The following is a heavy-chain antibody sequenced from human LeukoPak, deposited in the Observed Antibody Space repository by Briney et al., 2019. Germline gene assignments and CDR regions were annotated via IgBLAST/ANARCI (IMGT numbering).Heavy chain of an antibody. Sequence: PGGSLRLSCAASGFTFSSYAMHWVRQAPGKGLEYVSAISSNGGSTYYANSVKGRFTISRDNSKNTLYLQMGSLRVEDMAVYYCARGRAIVIAGNWFDPWGQGTLVTVSS. V-gene: IGHV3-64*01. D-gene: IGHD3-22*01. CDR2: ISSNGGST. CDR1: GFTFSSYA. CDR3: ARGRAIVIAGNWFDP. J-gene: IGHJ5*02.